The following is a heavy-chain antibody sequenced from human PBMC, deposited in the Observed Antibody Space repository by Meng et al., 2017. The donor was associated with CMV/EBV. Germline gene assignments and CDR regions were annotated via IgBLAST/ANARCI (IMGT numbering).Heavy chain of an antibody. D-gene: IGHD3-9*01. CDR3: ARGEGEHFDWLFGYYFDY. Sequence: ESLRLSCAVYGGSFSGYYWSWIRQPPGKGLEWIGEINHSGSTNYNPSLKSRVTISVDTSKNQFSLKLSSVTAADTAVYYCARGEGEHFDWLFGYYFDYWGQGTLVTVSS. CDR1: GGSFSGYY. J-gene: IGHJ4*02. CDR2: INHSGST. V-gene: IGHV4-34*01.